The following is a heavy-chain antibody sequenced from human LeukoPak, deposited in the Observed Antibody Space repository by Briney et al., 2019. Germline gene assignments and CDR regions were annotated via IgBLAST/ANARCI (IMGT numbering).Heavy chain of an antibody. D-gene: IGHD3-10*01. J-gene: IGHJ4*02. Sequence: PSETLSLTRTVSGGSISSSSYYWGWIRQPPGKGLECIGNIYYSGSTFYNPSLKSRVTISADTPKNQFSLKLSSVTAADAAVYYCVRSHGAYWGQGTLVTFSS. CDR2: IYYSGST. CDR1: GGSISSSSYY. CDR3: VRSHGAY. V-gene: IGHV4-39*01.